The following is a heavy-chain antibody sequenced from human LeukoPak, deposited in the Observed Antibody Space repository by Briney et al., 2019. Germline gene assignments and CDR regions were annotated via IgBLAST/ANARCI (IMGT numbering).Heavy chain of an antibody. CDR1: GFTFSSYW. D-gene: IGHD5-12*01. CDR3: ARVGGYDSGPFDY. CDR2: IKQDGSEK. J-gene: IGHJ4*02. V-gene: IGHV3-7*03. Sequence: GGSLRLSCAASGFTFSSYWMSWARQAPGKGLEWVANIKQDGSEKYYVDSVKGRFTISRDNAKNSLYLQMNSLRAEDTAVYYCARVGGYDSGPFDYWGQGTLVTVSS.